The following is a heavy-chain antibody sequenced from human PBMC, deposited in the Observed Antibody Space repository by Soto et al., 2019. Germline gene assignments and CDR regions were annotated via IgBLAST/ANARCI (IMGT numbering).Heavy chain of an antibody. J-gene: IGHJ4*02. CDR2: IWYDGSNK. CDR1: GFTFSSYG. Sequence: GGSLRLSCAASGFTFSSYGMHWVRQAPGKGLEWVAVIWYDGSNKYYADSVKGRFTISRDNSKNTLYLQMNSLRAEDTAVYYCARANYVWGSYRPDYCGQGTLVTVYS. V-gene: IGHV3-33*01. D-gene: IGHD3-16*02. CDR3: ARANYVWGSYRPDY.